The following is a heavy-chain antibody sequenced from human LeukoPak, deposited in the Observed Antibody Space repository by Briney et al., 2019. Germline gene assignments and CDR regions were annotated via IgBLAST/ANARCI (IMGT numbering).Heavy chain of an antibody. D-gene: IGHD1-26*01. CDR2: IYTSGSI. V-gene: IGHV4-61*02. CDR3: ARDTWELPHYYYYYGMDV. Sequence: SETLSLTCTVSGGSINSGSYYWSWIRQSAGKGLEWIGRIYTSGSIHYNPSLKSRVTISLDTSKNQFSLNLNSVTAADTAVYYCARDTWELPHYYYYYGMDVWGQGTTVTVSS. J-gene: IGHJ6*02. CDR1: GGSINSGSYY.